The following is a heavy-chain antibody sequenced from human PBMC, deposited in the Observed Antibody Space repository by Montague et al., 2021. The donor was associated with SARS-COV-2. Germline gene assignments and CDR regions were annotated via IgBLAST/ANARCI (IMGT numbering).Heavy chain of an antibody. J-gene: IGHJ4*02. D-gene: IGHD6-19*01. Sequence: SETRSLTCTVSGGSISSSSYYWGWIRQPPGKGLEWIGSIYYSGSTYYNPSLKSRVTISVDTSKNQFSLKLSSVTAADTAVYYYARQRRGGLVSTPRFFDYWGQGTLVTVSS. CDR2: IYYSGST. CDR1: GGSISSSSYY. V-gene: IGHV4-39*01. CDR3: ARQRRGGLVSTPRFFDY.